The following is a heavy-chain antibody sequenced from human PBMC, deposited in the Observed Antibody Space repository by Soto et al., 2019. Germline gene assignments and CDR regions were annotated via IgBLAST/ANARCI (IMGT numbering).Heavy chain of an antibody. V-gene: IGHV5-51*01. D-gene: IGHD3-22*01. J-gene: IGHJ4*02. CDR1: GYSFTSYW. Sequence: PGESLKISCNGSGYSFTSYWIGWVRQMPGKGLEWMGVIYPSDSDTRYSPSFQGQVTFSADKSISTAYLQWSSLKASDTAMYYCARSSSGYYYYWGQGTLVTVSS. CDR2: IYPSDSDT. CDR3: ARSSSGYYYY.